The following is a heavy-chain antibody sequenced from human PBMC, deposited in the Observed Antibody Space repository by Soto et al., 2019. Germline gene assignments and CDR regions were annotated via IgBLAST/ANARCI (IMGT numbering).Heavy chain of an antibody. V-gene: IGHV4-59*01. CDR1: GGSIISYY. Sequence: SETLCLTCTVSGGSIISYYWSWIRQPPGKGLEWIGYIYYSGSTNYNPSLKSRVTISVDTSKNQFSLKLSSVTAADTAVYYCARDLEVPTNVGQIPIVGATYGDYWGQGTLVTVSS. D-gene: IGHD1-26*01. CDR3: ARDLEVPTNVGQIPIVGATYGDY. CDR2: IYYSGST. J-gene: IGHJ4*02.